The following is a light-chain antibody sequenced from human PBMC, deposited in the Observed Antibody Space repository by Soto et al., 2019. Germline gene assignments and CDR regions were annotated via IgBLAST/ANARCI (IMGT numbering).Light chain of an antibody. J-gene: IGKJ5*01. CDR1: QSLLHSNGYNY. V-gene: IGKV2-28*01. CDR2: LGS. CDR3: MQALQTPG. Sequence: DIVMTQSPLSLPVTPGEPASISCRSSQSLLHSNGYNYLDWYLQKPGKSPKLLIYLGSNRASGVPDRLSGSGSGTDFTLKIRRVEAEDVGVYYCMQALQTPGFGQGTRLEIK.